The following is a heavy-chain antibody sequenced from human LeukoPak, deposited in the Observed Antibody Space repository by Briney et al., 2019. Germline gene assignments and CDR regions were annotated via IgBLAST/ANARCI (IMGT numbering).Heavy chain of an antibody. CDR3: ATERGDGYNSLLDY. CDR2: IYHSGST. J-gene: IGHJ4*02. CDR1: GYSISSGYY. D-gene: IGHD5-24*01. Sequence: SETLSLTCTVSGYSISSGYYWGWIRQPPGKGLEWIGSIYHSGSTYYNPSLKSRVTISVDTSKNQFSLKLSSVTAADTAVYYCATERGDGYNSLLDYWGQETLVTVSS. V-gene: IGHV4-38-2*02.